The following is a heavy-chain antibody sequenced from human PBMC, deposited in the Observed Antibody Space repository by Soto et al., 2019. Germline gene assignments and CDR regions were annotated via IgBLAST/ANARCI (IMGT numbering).Heavy chain of an antibody. Sequence: GGSLRLSCAASGSIFRGYGMHWVRQAPGKGLEWVAVIRYDGSNINYADSVMGRFTISRDNSKNTLYLEMNSLRAEDTAVYYCARYGIGGTTFREYLDYWGQGKLVTDSS. D-gene: IGHD2-15*01. CDR3: ARYGIGGTTFREYLDY. CDR1: GSIFRGYG. CDR2: IRYDGSNI. V-gene: IGHV3-33*01. J-gene: IGHJ4*02.